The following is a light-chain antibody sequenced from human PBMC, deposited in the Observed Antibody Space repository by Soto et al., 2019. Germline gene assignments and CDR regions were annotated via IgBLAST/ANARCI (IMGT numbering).Light chain of an antibody. Sequence: EVVLTQSPGTVSLSPGERATLSCRASQSVTSNYLAWYQQKPGQAPRLLIYAASSRATGIPDRFSGSGSGTAFTLSISRLEPEDLAVYYCHQYGSSITWTFGQGTKVEIK. CDR1: QSVTSNY. V-gene: IGKV3-20*01. CDR3: HQYGSSITWT. J-gene: IGKJ1*01. CDR2: AAS.